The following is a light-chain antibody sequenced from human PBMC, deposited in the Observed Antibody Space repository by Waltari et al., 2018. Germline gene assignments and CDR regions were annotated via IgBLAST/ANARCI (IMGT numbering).Light chain of an antibody. V-gene: IGKV3-11*01. Sequence: ESVLTQSPATLSLSPGERATLSCRASQSVRSYLAWYQQKPGQAPRLLIYDASNRATGIPARFSGSGSGTDFTLTISSLEPEDVVVYYCQQRSNWPLTFGGGTKVEI. CDR3: QQRSNWPLT. CDR1: QSVRSY. CDR2: DAS. J-gene: IGKJ4*01.